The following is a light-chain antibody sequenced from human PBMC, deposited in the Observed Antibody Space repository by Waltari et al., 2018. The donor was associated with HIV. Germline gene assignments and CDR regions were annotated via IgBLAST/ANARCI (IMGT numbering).Light chain of an antibody. CDR1: QSVSSSY. CDR2: GAS. Sequence: ELVLTQSPGTLSLSTGERATLSCRASQSVSSSYLAGYQQTPGQAPRLLIYGASSRATGIPDRFSGSGSGTDFTLTISRLEPEDLAVYYCQQYGSSPPVTFGQGTRLEIK. CDR3: QQYGSSPPVT. J-gene: IGKJ5*01. V-gene: IGKV3-20*01.